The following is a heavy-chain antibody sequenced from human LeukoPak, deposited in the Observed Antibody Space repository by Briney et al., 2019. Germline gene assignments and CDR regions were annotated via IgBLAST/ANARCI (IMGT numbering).Heavy chain of an antibody. Sequence: SETLSLTCSVSGGSISGYYWSWIRQPPGKGLEWIGYIYYSGSTNYNPSLKSRVTISVDTSKNQFSLKLSSVTAADTAVYYCARDLAAVAGRGHYFDYWGQGTLVTVPS. CDR1: GGSISGYY. D-gene: IGHD6-19*01. CDR3: ARDLAAVAGRGHYFDY. CDR2: IYYSGST. J-gene: IGHJ4*02. V-gene: IGHV4-59*01.